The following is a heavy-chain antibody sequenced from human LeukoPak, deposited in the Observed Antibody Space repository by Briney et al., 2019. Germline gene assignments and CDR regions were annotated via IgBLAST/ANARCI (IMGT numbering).Heavy chain of an antibody. Sequence: SQTLSLTCTVSGGSISSGSYYWSWIRQPAGKGPEWIGRIYTSGSTNYNPSLKSRVTISVDTSKNQFSLKLSSVTAADTAVYYCARVSGGRSQGRFDYWGQGTLVTVSS. D-gene: IGHD1-26*01. J-gene: IGHJ4*02. CDR3: ARVSGGRSQGRFDY. V-gene: IGHV4-61*02. CDR1: GGSISSGSYY. CDR2: IYTSGST.